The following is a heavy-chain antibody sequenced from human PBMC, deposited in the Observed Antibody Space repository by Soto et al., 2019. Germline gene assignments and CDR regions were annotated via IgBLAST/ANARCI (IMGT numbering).Heavy chain of an antibody. CDR3: ARDRAYGDYNYYYGMDV. CDR2: ISYDGSNK. Sequence: PGGSLRLSCAASGFTLSSYAMHWVRQAPGKGLEWVAVISYDGSNKYYADSVKGRFTISRDNSKNTLYLQMNSLRAEDTAVYYCARDRAYGDYNYYYGMDVWGQGTTVTVSS. V-gene: IGHV3-30-3*01. CDR1: GFTLSSYA. D-gene: IGHD4-17*01. J-gene: IGHJ6*02.